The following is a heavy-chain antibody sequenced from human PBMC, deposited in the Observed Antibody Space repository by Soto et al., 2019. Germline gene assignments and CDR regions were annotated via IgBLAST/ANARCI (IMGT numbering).Heavy chain of an antibody. CDR2: IYYSGST. CDR1: GGSISSGDYY. CDR3: ARDPSRAAANDAFDI. Sequence: QVQLQESGPGLVKPSQTLSLTCTVSGGSISSGDYYWSWIRQPPGQGLEWIGYIYYSGSTYYNPSLKSRVTISVDTSKNQFSLKLSSVTAADTAVYYCARDPSRAAANDAFDIWGQGTMVTVSS. D-gene: IGHD6-13*01. J-gene: IGHJ3*02. V-gene: IGHV4-30-4*01.